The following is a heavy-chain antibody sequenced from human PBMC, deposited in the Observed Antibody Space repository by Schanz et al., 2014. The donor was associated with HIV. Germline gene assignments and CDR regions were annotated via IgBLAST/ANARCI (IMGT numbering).Heavy chain of an antibody. V-gene: IGHV3-21*02. CDR3: ARDSYYDRSRYSGYYYYGMDV. D-gene: IGHD3-9*01. Sequence: EVQLVESGGGLVKPGGSLRLSCAASGFTFMRHTMNWVRQALGKGLEWVSSISDRSDYLHYAASVKGRFTISRDNAKNSLYLQMSSLRAEEAAVYYCARDSYYDRSRYSGYYYYGMDVWGKGTKVTVST. J-gene: IGHJ6*04. CDR2: ISDRSDYL. CDR1: GFTFMRHT.